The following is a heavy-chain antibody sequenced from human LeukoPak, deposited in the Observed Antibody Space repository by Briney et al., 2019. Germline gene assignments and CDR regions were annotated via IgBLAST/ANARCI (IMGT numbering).Heavy chain of an antibody. V-gene: IGHV3-23*01. D-gene: IGHD1-20*01. CDR3: AKEIGDNWSYFDY. J-gene: IGHJ4*02. CDR2: IRGSGGST. CDR1: GFTFSFYA. Sequence: GGSLRLSCAASGFTFSFYAMSWVRQAPGKGLEWVSGIRGSGGSTYYADSVKGRFTISRDNSKNTLYLQMNSLRAEDTAVYYCAKEIGDNWSYFDYWGQGTLVTV.